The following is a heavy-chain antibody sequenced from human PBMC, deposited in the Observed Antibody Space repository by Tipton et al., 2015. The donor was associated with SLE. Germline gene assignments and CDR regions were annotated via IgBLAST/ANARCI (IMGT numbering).Heavy chain of an antibody. J-gene: IGHJ4*02. CDR1: GGSIRGGNYY. D-gene: IGHD2-21*01. Sequence: TLSLTCTVSGGSIRGGNYYWVWIRQSPGKGLEWIGGIFYSGSTFYNPSFKSPVTISLDKSNNQFSLQLRPVTAADTAVYYCASPNCGPNCYGFEYWGQGIRVSVSS. CDR3: ASPNCGPNCYGFEY. V-gene: IGHV4-39*07. CDR2: IFYSGST.